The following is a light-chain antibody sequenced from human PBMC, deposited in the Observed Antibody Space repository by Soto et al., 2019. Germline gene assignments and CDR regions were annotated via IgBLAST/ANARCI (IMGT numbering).Light chain of an antibody. CDR2: KAS. J-gene: IGKJ1*01. CDR1: ENIRSY. Sequence: DIQMTQSPSSLSASAGDRVTITGRASENIRSYLNWYQQKPGKAPKFLMYKASNLESGVPSRFSGSGSETEFTLTISSLQPDDFAIYYCQHYKSYPWTFGQGTKVDIK. CDR3: QHYKSYPWT. V-gene: IGKV1-5*03.